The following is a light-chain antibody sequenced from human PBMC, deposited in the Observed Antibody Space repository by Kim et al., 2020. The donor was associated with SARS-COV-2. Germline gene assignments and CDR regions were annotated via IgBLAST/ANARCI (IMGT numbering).Light chain of an antibody. CDR3: QQYYSTPYT. V-gene: IGKV4-1*01. J-gene: IGKJ2*01. Sequence: RDTIKCKSSQSVLYSSNNQNYLAWYQQKPGQPPKLLIYWASTREYGVPDRFSGSGSGTDFTLTISSLQAEDVAVYYCQQYYSTPYTFGQGTKLEI. CDR1: QSVLYSSNNQNY. CDR2: WAS.